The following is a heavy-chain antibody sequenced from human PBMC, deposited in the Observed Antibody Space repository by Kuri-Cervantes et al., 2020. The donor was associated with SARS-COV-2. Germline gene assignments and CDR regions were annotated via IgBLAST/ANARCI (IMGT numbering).Heavy chain of an antibody. CDR1: GYKFATYG. V-gene: IGHV1-18*01. CDR3: ARDRNPTPIVVLTVIRMDAFDI. J-gene: IGHJ3*02. D-gene: IGHD2-21*02. Sequence: ASVKVSCKASGYKFATYGISWVRQAPGQGLEWVGWINIYTGNTEYAEKLQGRVTMTTDTSTSTAYMELRNLRSDDTAVYYCARDRNPTPIVVLTVIRMDAFDIWGQGTMVTVSS. CDR2: INIYTGNT.